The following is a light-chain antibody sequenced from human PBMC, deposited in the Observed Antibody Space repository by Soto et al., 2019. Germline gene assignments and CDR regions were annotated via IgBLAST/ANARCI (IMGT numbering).Light chain of an antibody. CDR2: EVS. V-gene: IGLV2-14*01. CDR1: SSDVGGYNY. Sequence: QSVLTQPASVSGSPGQSITISCTGTSSDVGGYNYVSWYQHHPGKAPKLMIYEVSNRPSGVSNRFSASKSGNTASLTISGLQAEDEADYYCSSYTSSRTLYVFGTGTKVTVL. CDR3: SSYTSSRTLYV. J-gene: IGLJ1*01.